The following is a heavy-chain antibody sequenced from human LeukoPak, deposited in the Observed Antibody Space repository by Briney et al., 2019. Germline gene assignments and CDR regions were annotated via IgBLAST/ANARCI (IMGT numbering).Heavy chain of an antibody. CDR2: ISGSGGST. V-gene: IGHV3-23*01. CDR1: GFTFSSYA. Sequence: GGSLRLSCAASGFTFSSYAMSWVRQAPGKGLGWVSAISGSGGSTYYADSVKGRFTISRDNSKTTLYLQMNSLRAEDTAVYYCAKAVRGPDAFDIWGQGTMVTVSS. CDR3: AKAVRGPDAFDI. J-gene: IGHJ3*02. D-gene: IGHD3-10*01.